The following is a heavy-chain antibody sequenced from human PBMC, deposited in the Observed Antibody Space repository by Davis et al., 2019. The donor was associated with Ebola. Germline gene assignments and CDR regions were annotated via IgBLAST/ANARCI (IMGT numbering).Heavy chain of an antibody. V-gene: IGHV4-38-2*02. J-gene: IGHJ4*02. CDR2: VYHSGTT. CDR1: GYSISSGYY. CDR3: ARFGRGAY. Sequence: PSETLSLTCTVSGYSISSGYYWGWIRQPPGKGLEWIGTVYHSGTTYYNPSLKSRVAISVDTSKNQFSLNLSSVTAADTAVYYCARFGRGAYWGQGTLVTVSS. D-gene: IGHD2-15*01.